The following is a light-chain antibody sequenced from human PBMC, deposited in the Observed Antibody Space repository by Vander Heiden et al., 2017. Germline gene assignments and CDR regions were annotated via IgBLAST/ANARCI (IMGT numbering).Light chain of an antibody. V-gene: IGLV1-51*01. J-gene: IGLJ3*02. Sequence: QSVLTQPPSVSAAPGQKVTISCSGGSSNIGYNSVSWYQQLPGTAPKFLIYDNNKRPSGIPDRFSGSKSGTSATLDITGLQTGVEAGYYCGAWDSSLSVVLFGGGTKLTVL. CDR3: GAWDSSLSVVL. CDR1: SSNIGYNS. CDR2: DNN.